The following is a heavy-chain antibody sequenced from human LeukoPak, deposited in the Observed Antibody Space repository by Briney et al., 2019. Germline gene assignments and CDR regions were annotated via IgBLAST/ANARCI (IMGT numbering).Heavy chain of an antibody. CDR2: ISGSGDRT. D-gene: IGHD3-22*01. J-gene: IGHJ4*02. CDR3: AKDLAYDSTDYHVVFDC. V-gene: IGHV3-23*01. Sequence: QPGGSLRLSCAASGFTFSTYAMSWVRQAPGKGLEWVSAISGSGDRTYHADSVKGRFTTSRDNSKNTLYLQMNSLRAEDTAIYYCAKDLAYDSTDYHVVFDCWGQGTLVTVSP. CDR1: GFTFSTYA.